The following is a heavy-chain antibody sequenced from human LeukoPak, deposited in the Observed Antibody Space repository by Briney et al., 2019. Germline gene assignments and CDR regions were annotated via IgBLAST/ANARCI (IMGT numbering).Heavy chain of an antibody. D-gene: IGHD3-10*01. CDR1: GFTFSNAW. J-gene: IGHJ6*02. CDR2: IKSKTDGGTT. Sequence: GGSLRLFCAASGFTFSNAWMSWVRQAPGKGLEWVGRIKSKTDGGTTDYAAPVKGRFTISRDDSKNTLYLQMNSLKTEDTAVYYCTSSTHPGYYYGMDVWGQGTTVTVSS. CDR3: TSSTHPGYYYGMDV. V-gene: IGHV3-15*01.